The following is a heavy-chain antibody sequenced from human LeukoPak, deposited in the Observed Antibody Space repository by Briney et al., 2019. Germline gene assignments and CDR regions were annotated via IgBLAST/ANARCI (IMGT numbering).Heavy chain of an antibody. CDR1: GFTFSSYS. J-gene: IGHJ4*02. CDR2: ISSSSSYI. Sequence: PGGSLRLSCAASGFTFSSYSMNWVRQAPGKGLEWVSSISSSSSYIYYADSLKGRFTISRDNAKNSLYLQMNSLRAEDTAVYYCARALIAAAVDYWGQGTLVTVSS. CDR3: ARALIAAAVDY. D-gene: IGHD6-13*01. V-gene: IGHV3-21*01.